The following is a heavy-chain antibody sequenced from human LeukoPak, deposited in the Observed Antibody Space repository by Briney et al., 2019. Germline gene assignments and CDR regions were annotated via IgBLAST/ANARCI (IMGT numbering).Heavy chain of an antibody. J-gene: IGHJ3*02. CDR3: ARASTYYYDSSGYYPDAFDI. Sequence: GESLKISCKGSGYSFTSYWIGWVRQMPGKGLEWMGIIYPGDSDTRYSPSFQGQVTISADKSISTAYLQWSSLKASDTAMYYCARASTYYYDSSGYYPDAFDIWGQGTMVTVSS. D-gene: IGHD3-22*01. V-gene: IGHV5-51*01. CDR2: IYPGDSDT. CDR1: GYSFTSYW.